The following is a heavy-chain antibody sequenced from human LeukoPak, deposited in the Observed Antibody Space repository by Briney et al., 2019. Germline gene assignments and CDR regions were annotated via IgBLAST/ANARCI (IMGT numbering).Heavy chain of an antibody. Sequence: ASVKVSCKASGYTFTGYYMHWVRQAPGQGLEWMGWINPNSGGTNYAQKFQGRVTMTTDTSTSTAYMELRSLRSDDTAVYYCAKDGDSSSGHCDYWGQGTLVTVSS. J-gene: IGHJ4*02. CDR1: GYTFTGYY. CDR2: INPNSGGT. V-gene: IGHV1-2*02. D-gene: IGHD6-19*01. CDR3: AKDGDSSSGHCDY.